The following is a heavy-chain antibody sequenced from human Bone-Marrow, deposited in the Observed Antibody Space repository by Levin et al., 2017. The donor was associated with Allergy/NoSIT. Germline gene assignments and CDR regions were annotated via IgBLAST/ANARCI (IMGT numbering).Heavy chain of an antibody. CDR3: ARDWVDP. CDR1: GFTFSSYS. V-gene: IGHV3-48*04. Sequence: GESLKISCAASGFTFSSYSMNWVRQAPGKGLEWVSYISSSSSTIYYADSVKGRFTISRDNAKNSLYLQMNSLRAEDTAVYYCARDWVDPWGQGTLVTVSS. CDR2: ISSSSSTI. J-gene: IGHJ5*02.